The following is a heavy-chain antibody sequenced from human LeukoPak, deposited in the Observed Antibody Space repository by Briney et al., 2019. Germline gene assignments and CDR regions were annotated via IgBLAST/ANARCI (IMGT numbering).Heavy chain of an antibody. CDR3: ARAHTSAPGTLFDY. CDR2: INPSGTST. CDR1: GYTFTGYY. V-gene: IGHV1-46*01. J-gene: IGHJ4*02. Sequence: SVKVSCKASGYTFTGYYMHWVRQAPGQGLEWMGRINPSGTSTSYAQKFQGRVTVTRDTSTSTLYMELGSLTSEDTALYYCARAHTSAPGTLFDYWGQGTLVTVSS. D-gene: IGHD3-3*01.